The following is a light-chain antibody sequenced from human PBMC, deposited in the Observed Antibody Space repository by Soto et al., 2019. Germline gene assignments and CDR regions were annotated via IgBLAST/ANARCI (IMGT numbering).Light chain of an antibody. Sequence: QSALTQPASVSGSPGQSITISCTGTSSDVGGYNYVSWYQQHPGKAPKLMIYEVSNRPSGVSNRFSGSKSGNTASLTISGLQAEDEADYYCSSYTSSITYVFGPGTKLTGL. CDR1: SSDVGGYNY. J-gene: IGLJ1*01. CDR2: EVS. V-gene: IGLV2-14*01. CDR3: SSYTSSITYV.